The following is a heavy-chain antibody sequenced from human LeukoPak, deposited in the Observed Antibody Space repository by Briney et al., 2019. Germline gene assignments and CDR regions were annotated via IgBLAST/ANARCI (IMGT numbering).Heavy chain of an antibody. V-gene: IGHV4-34*01. CDR3: ARGEMATIQGAFDI. CDR2: INHSGST. J-gene: IGHJ3*02. D-gene: IGHD5-24*01. CDR1: GGSFSGYY. Sequence: PSETLSLTCAVYGGSFSGYYWSWIRQPPGKGLEWIGEINHSGSTNYNPSLKSRVTISVDTSKNQFSLKLSSVTAADTAVYYCARGEMATIQGAFDIWGQGTMVTVSS.